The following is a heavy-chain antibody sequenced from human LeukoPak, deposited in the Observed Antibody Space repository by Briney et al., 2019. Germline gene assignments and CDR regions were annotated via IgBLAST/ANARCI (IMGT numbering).Heavy chain of an antibody. V-gene: IGHV1-69*02. Sequence: ASVKVSCKASGGTFSSYTISWVRQAPGQGLEWMGWIIPILGIANYAQKFQGRVTITADKSTSTAYMELSSLRSEDTAVYYCARAAGIATAQTPYGMDVWGQGTTVTVSS. J-gene: IGHJ6*02. D-gene: IGHD1-26*01. CDR1: GGTFSSYT. CDR3: ARAAGIATAQTPYGMDV. CDR2: IIPILGIA.